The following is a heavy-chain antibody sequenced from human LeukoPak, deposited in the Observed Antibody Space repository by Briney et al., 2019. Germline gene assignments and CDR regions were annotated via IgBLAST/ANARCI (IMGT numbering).Heavy chain of an antibody. CDR2: ISSSSSTI. CDR1: GFTFSSYS. D-gene: IGHD2-21*02. Sequence: GGSLRLSCAASGFTFSSYSMNWVRQAPGKGLEWVSYISSSSSTIYYADSVKGRFTISRDNAKNSLYLQMNSLRAEDTAVYYCARSVTGGAYAFDIWGQGTMVTVSS. CDR3: ARSVTGGAYAFDI. J-gene: IGHJ3*02. V-gene: IGHV3-48*01.